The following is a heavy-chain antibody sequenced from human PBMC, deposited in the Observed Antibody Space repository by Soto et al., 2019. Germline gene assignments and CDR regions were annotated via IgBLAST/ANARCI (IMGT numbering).Heavy chain of an antibody. CDR1: GFTFSYG. D-gene: IGHD2-15*01. V-gene: IGHV3-30*18. CDR2: ISYDSSNK. J-gene: IGHJ4*02. Sequence: VQLLESGGGLIQPGGSLRLSCAASGFTFSYGIHWLRQAPGKGLEWVAYISYDSSNKFYGDSVKGRFTISRDNSKNTQFLQMNSLRAEDTAVYYCAKLVIGYCSGNTSDDYWGQGTLVAVS. CDR3: AKLVIGYCSGNTSDDY.